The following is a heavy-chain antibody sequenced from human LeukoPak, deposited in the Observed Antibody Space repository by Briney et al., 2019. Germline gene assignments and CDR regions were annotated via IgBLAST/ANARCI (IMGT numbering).Heavy chain of an antibody. Sequence: SETLSLTCTVSGGSISSYYWSWIRQPPGKGLEWIGYIYYSGSTNYNPSLKSRVTISVDTPKNQFSLKLSSVTAADTAVYYCAAMSSSWSAFDIWGQGTMVIVSS. J-gene: IGHJ3*02. CDR1: GGSISSYY. CDR3: AAMSSSWSAFDI. V-gene: IGHV4-59*01. D-gene: IGHD6-13*01. CDR2: IYYSGST.